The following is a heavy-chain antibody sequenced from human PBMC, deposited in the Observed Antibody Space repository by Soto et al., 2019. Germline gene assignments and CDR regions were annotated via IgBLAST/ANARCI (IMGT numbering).Heavy chain of an antibody. CDR2: IYYSGST. Sequence: SETLSLTCTVSCGSISSSIYYWGWIRQPPGKGLDWIGSIYYSGSTYYNPSLKSRVTISVETSKIQFSLKLSSVTAADTAVYYCTPQAFYDSGSEYGMVVWGQGTTVNVSS. D-gene: IGHD3-10*01. V-gene: IGHV4-39*01. CDR3: TPQAFYDSGSEYGMVV. CDR1: CGSISSSIYY. J-gene: IGHJ6*02.